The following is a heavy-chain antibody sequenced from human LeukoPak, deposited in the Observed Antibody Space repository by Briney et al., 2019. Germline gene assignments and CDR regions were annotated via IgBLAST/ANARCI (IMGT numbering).Heavy chain of an antibody. CDR2: MNPNSGNT. D-gene: IGHD3-22*01. V-gene: IGHV1-8*01. CDR3: ARGGDHYYDSSGPQGY. J-gene: IGHJ4*02. Sequence: ASVKVSCKASGYTFTSYVINWVRQATGQGLEWMGWMNPNSGNTGYAQKFQGRVTMTRNTSISTAYMELSSLRSEDTAVYYCARGGDHYYDSSGPQGYWGQGTLVTVSS. CDR1: GYTFTSYV.